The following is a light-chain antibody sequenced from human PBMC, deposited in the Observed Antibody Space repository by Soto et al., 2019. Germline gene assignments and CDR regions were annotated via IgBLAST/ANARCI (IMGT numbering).Light chain of an antibody. V-gene: IGLV2-14*01. CDR2: EVS. CDR1: SSDVGGYNY. CDR3: SSYTSSSTLDV. J-gene: IGLJ3*02. Sequence: QSVLTQPASVSGSPGQSITISCTGTSSDVGGYNYVSWYQQHPGKAPKLMIYEVSNRPSGVSNRFSGSTSGNTASLTISGLQAEDEADYYCSSYTSSSTLDVFGGGTKLTVL.